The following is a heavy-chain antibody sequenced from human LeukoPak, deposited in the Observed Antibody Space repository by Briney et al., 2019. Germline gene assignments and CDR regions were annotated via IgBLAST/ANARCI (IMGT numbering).Heavy chain of an antibody. V-gene: IGHV3-15*01. J-gene: IGHJ4*02. CDR1: GFTFSTYS. CDR2: ITKKIDGGTT. Sequence: GGSLRLSCAASGFTFSTYSMNWVRQAPGKGLEWVGRITKKIDGGTTTYAAPVRGRFTISRDDSKDTLYLQMNSLKTDDTAVYYCTRGPRPFDYWGQGTLVTVSS. CDR3: TRGPRPFDY.